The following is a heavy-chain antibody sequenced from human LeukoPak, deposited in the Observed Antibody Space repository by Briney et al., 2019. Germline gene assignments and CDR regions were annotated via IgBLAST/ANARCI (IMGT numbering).Heavy chain of an antibody. V-gene: IGHV4-39*01. D-gene: IGHD4-17*01. J-gene: IGHJ2*01. Sequence: PSETLSLTCTVSGGSISSSSYYWGWIRQPLGKGLEWIGGIYYSGSTYYNPSLKSRVTISVDTSKNQFSLKLSSVTAADTAVYYCARHQGNDYGDYEFDWYFDLWGRGTLVTVSS. CDR2: IYYSGST. CDR1: GGSISSSSYY. CDR3: ARHQGNDYGDYEFDWYFDL.